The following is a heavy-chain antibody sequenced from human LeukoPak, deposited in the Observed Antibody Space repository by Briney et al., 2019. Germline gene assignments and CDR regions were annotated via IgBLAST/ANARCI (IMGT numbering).Heavy chain of an antibody. V-gene: IGHV5-10-1*01. Sequence: GESLKISCKGSGYSFTSYWISWVRQMPGEGLEWMGRIDPSDSYTNYSPSFQGHVTISADKSISTAYLQWSSLKASDTAMYYCVRLGELSALLWGQGTMVTVSS. J-gene: IGHJ3*01. CDR2: IDPSDSYT. CDR1: GYSFTSYW. CDR3: VRLGELSALL. D-gene: IGHD3-16*02.